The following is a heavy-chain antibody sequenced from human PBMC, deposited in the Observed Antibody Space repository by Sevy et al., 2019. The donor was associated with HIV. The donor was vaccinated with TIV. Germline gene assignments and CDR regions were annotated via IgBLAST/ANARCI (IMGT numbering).Heavy chain of an antibody. CDR2: INHSGST. CDR1: GGSFSGYY. Sequence: SETLSLTCAVYGGSFSGYYWSWIRQPPGKGLEWIGEINHSGSTNYNPSLKSRVTISVDTSKNQFSLKLSSVTAADTAVYYCARGDDYSNHEFLDAFDIWGQGTMVTVSS. J-gene: IGHJ3*02. CDR3: ARGDDYSNHEFLDAFDI. V-gene: IGHV4-34*01. D-gene: IGHD4-4*01.